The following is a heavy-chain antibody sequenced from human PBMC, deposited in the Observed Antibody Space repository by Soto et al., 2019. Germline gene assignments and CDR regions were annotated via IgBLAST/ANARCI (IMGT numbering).Heavy chain of an antibody. Sequence: GGSLRLSCSVSRFTFSNFDMHWVRQAPGKGLEWVAVISYDGSKKYYPGSVKGRFTVARDNSNNTLFLEMNSLRVEDTAVYYCAREGVAPSAIGHYYYCMDVWYQATTLTVSS. CDR3: AREGVAPSAIGHYYYCMDV. CDR1: RFTFSNFD. J-gene: IGHJ6*02. D-gene: IGHD2-2*02. CDR2: ISYDGSKK. V-gene: IGHV3-30-3*01.